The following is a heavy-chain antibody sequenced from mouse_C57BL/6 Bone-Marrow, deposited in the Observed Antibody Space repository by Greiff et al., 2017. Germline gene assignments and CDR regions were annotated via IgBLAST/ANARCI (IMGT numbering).Heavy chain of an antibody. CDR1: GYTFTSYW. CDR2: IYPGSGST. J-gene: IGHJ1*03. CDR3: ARARGCRGYFDV. Sequence: QVQLQQPGAELVKPGASVKMSCKASGYTFTSYWITWVKQRPGHGLEWIGDIYPGSGSTNYNEKFKSKATLTVDTSSSTAYMQLSSLTSEDSAVYYCARARGCRGYFDVWGTGTTVTVSS. D-gene: IGHD3-3*01. V-gene: IGHV1-55*01.